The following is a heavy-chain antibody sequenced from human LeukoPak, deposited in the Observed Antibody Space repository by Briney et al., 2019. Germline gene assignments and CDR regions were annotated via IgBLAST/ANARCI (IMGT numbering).Heavy chain of an antibody. CDR3: ARSRLVRYYLDY. CDR2: ISGSGGST. Sequence: GGSLTLSCAASGFTFSSYAMSWVRQAPGKGLEWVSAISGSGGSTYYADSVKGRFTISRDNSENTLYLQMNSLRAEDTAVYYCARSRLVRYYLDYWGQGTLVTVSS. D-gene: IGHD6-19*01. J-gene: IGHJ4*02. CDR1: GFTFSSYA. V-gene: IGHV3-23*01.